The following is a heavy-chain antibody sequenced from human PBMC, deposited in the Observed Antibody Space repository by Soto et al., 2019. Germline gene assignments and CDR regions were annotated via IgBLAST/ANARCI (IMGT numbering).Heavy chain of an antibody. V-gene: IGHV6-1*01. CDR2: TYYRSKWYN. CDR1: GDSVSSNSAA. Sequence: PSQTLSLTCAISGDSVSSNSAAWNWIRQSPSRGLEWLGRTYYRSKWYNDYAVSVKSRITINPDTSKNQFSLQLNSVTPEDTAVYYCARAGYSSGWYTAQGGYYYYYGMDVWGQGTTVTVSS. D-gene: IGHD6-19*01. J-gene: IGHJ6*02. CDR3: ARAGYSSGWYTAQGGYYYYYGMDV.